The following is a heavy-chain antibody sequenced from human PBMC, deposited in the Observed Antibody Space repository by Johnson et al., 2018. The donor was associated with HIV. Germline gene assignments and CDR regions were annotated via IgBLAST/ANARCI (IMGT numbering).Heavy chain of an antibody. V-gene: IGHV3-30*18. CDR3: AKDQGGTYNLGAFDS. D-gene: IGHD1-14*01. CDR2: VLYDGGKK. J-gene: IGHJ3*01. CDR1: GFTFSSYG. Sequence: QGQLVESGGGVVQPGRSLRLSCAASGFTFSSYGMHWVRQVPGKGLEWVAVVLYDGGKKYYLESVQGRFNISRDNSKNTLHLQMNSLRPEDTALYYCAKDQGGTYNLGAFDSWGQGTMVTVSS.